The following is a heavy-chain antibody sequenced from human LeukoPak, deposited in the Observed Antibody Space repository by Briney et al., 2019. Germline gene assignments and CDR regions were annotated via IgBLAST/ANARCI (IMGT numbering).Heavy chain of an antibody. CDR3: ARNEHYDSWSGYLGYFDY. V-gene: IGHV4-39*07. D-gene: IGHD3-3*01. CDR1: GGSISSRSYY. CDR2: IYYSGST. J-gene: IGHJ4*02. Sequence: SETLSLTCTVSGGSISSRSYYWGWIRQPPGKGLEWIGSIYYSGSTYYNPSLKSRVTISVDTSKNQFSLKLSSVTAADTAVYYCARNEHYDSWSGYLGYFDYWGQGTLVAVSS.